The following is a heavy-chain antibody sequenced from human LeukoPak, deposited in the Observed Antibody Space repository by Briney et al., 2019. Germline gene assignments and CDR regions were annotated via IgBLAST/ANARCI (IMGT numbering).Heavy chain of an antibody. V-gene: IGHV4-59*01. CDR1: GGSISGYY. CDR2: IYYNGIS. J-gene: IGHJ4*02. Sequence: PSETLSLTCTVSGGSISGYYWSWIRQPPGKGLEWIAYIYYNGISNYNPSLKSRVIISVDSSKNQFSLKLTSVTAADTAVYYCARKENVYYYFDYWGQGTLVTVSS. D-gene: IGHD3-10*01. CDR3: ARKENVYYYFDY.